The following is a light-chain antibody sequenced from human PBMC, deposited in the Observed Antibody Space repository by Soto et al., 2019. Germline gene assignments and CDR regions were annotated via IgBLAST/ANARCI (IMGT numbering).Light chain of an antibody. V-gene: IGKV3-20*01. CDR1: PSVSSN. CDR2: GAS. CDR3: QQYGSSSWT. Sequence: EIVMTQSPATLSVSPGERATLSCRASPSVSSNLAWYQQKPGQAPRLLIYGASSRATGIPDRFSGSGSGTDFTLTISRLEPEDFAVYYCQQYGSSSWTFGQGTKVDIK. J-gene: IGKJ1*01.